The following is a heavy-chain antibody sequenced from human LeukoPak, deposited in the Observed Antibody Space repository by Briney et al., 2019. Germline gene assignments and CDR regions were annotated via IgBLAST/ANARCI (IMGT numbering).Heavy chain of an antibody. D-gene: IGHD6-19*01. J-gene: IGHJ4*02. V-gene: IGHV1-24*01. CDR2: FDPEDGET. CDR3: ATTNKRTSGWYSRYFDY. Sequence: GASVKVSCKVSGYTLTELSMRWVRQAPGKGLEWMGGFDPEDGETIYAQKFQGRVTMTEDTSTDTAYMELSSLRSEDTAVYYCATTNKRTSGWYSRYFDYWGQGTLVTVSS. CDR1: GYTLTELS.